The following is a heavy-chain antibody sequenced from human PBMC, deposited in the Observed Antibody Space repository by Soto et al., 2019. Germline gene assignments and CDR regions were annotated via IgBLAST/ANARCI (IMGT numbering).Heavy chain of an antibody. CDR3: ARDQRSSSWDRDFFAFDI. J-gene: IGHJ3*02. V-gene: IGHV3-21*01. D-gene: IGHD6-13*01. CDR1: GFTFSSYS. CDR2: ISSSSSYI. Sequence: GGSLRLSCAASGFTFSSYSMNWVRQAPGKGLEWVSSISSSSSYIYYADSVKGRFTISRDNAKNSLYLQMNSLRAEDTAVYYCARDQRSSSWDRDFFAFDIWGQGTMVTVSS.